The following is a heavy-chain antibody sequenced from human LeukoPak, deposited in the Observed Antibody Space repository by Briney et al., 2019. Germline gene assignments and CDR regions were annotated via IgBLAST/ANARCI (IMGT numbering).Heavy chain of an antibody. D-gene: IGHD2-2*01. CDR3: AKDRSIVVVPAASDY. CDR2: ISGSVGST. V-gene: IGHV3-23*01. J-gene: IGHJ4*02. Sequence: GGSLRLSCAASGFTFSSYAMSWVRQAPGKGLEWVSAISGSVGSTYYADSVKGRFTISRDNSKNTLYLQMNSLRAEDTAVYYCAKDRSIVVVPAASDYWGQGTLVTVSS. CDR1: GFTFSSYA.